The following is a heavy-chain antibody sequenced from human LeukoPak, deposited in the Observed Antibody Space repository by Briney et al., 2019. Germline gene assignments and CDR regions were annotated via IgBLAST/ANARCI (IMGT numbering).Heavy chain of an antibody. CDR1: GGSISSYY. Sequence: SETLSLTCTVSGGSISSYYWSWIRQPPGKGLEWIGYIYYSGSTNYNPSLKSRVTISVDTSKNQFSLKLSSVTAADTAVYYCARAGDSSGYYLNWFDPWGQGTLVTVSS. CDR3: ARAGDSSGYYLNWFDP. V-gene: IGHV4-59*01. J-gene: IGHJ5*02. CDR2: IYYSGST. D-gene: IGHD3-22*01.